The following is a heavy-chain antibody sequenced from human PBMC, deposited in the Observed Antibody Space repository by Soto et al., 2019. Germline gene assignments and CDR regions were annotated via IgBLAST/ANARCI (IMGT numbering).Heavy chain of an antibody. CDR3: ARDIGSGPQYSFDY. J-gene: IGHJ4*02. V-gene: IGHV1-2*04. D-gene: IGHD6-19*01. Sequence: QVQLVQSGVEVKKPGASVKVSCKASGYTFTGYYMHWVRQAPGQGLEWMGWINPNSGGTKYAKKFQGWVTMTRDTSISTAYMELRRLRSDDTAVYFCARDIGSGPQYSFDYWGQGTLVTVSS. CDR1: GYTFTGYY. CDR2: INPNSGGT.